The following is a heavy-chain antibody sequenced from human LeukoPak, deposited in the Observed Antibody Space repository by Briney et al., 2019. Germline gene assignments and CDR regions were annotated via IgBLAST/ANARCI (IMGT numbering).Heavy chain of an antibody. J-gene: IGHJ5*02. CDR2: INPNSGGT. CDR3: ARDNSVGDIAWWFDP. Sequence: GSVKVSCKASGYTFTGYYMHWVRQAPGQGLEWMGWINPNSGGTNYAQKFQGRVTMTRDMSTTTDYMELSSLRSEDTAVYYCARDNSVGDIAWWFDPWGQGTLVTVSS. V-gene: IGHV1-2*02. D-gene: IGHD3-16*02. CDR1: GYTFTGYY.